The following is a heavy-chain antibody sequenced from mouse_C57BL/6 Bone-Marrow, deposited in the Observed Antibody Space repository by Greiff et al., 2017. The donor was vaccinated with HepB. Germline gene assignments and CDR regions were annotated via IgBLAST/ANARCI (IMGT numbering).Heavy chain of an antibody. CDR2: IFPGSGST. V-gene: IGHV1-56*01. CDR3: AKDYDYDAGAWFAY. CDR1: GYTFTSHW. Sequence: QVQLQQSGPELVRPGASVKISCKAPGYTFTSHWMQWVRQRPGQGLEWIGEIFPGSGSTYYNEKFKGKATLTVDTSSSTAYMQLSSLTSEDSAVYFCAKDYDYDAGAWFAYWGQGTLVTVSA. D-gene: IGHD2-4*01. J-gene: IGHJ3*01.